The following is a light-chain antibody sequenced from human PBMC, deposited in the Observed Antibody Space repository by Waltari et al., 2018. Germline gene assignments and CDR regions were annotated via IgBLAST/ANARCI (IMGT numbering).Light chain of an antibody. CDR1: QSANTS. CDR3: QQYNIWPWT. CDR2: RAS. J-gene: IGKJ1*01. Sequence: ELVMTQSPATLSVSPGERASLSCRASQSANTSLAWYQQTPGQAPRLLIYRASTRAAGIPDRFSGSGSGTEFTLTISRLQSEDSAIYYCQQYNIWPWTFGQGTKVDIK. V-gene: IGKV3-15*01.